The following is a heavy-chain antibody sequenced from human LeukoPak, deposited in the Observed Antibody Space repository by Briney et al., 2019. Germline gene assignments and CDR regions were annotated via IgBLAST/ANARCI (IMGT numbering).Heavy chain of an antibody. D-gene: IGHD3-22*01. CDR2: IIPIFGTA. V-gene: IGHV1-69*05. CDR3: AVYYYDSSGYLYYFDY. J-gene: IGHJ4*02. CDR1: GGTFSSYA. Sequence: GASVKVPCKASGGTFSSYAISWVRQAPGQGLEWMGRIIPIFGTANYAQKFQGRVTITTDESTSTAYMELSSLRSEDTAVYYCAVYYYDSSGYLYYFDYWGQGTLVTVSS.